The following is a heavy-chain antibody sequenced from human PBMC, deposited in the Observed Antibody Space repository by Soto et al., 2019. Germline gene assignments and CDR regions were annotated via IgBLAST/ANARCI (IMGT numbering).Heavy chain of an antibody. CDR3: AKDLWFGELSGGMPYDY. J-gene: IGHJ4*02. Sequence: QVQLVESGGDVVQSGRSLRLSCEASGFTFSTYGMHWVRQAPGKGLEWVAVITNDGIYKYYADSVKGRFTISRDNSKNTLYLQMNSLRPEDTALYYCAKDLWFGELSGGMPYDYWGQGTLVTVSS. V-gene: IGHV3-30*18. D-gene: IGHD3-10*01. CDR1: GFTFSTYG. CDR2: ITNDGIYK.